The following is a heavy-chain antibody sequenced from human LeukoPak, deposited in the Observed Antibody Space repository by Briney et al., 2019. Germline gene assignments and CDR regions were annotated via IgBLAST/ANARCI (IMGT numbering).Heavy chain of an antibody. D-gene: IGHD2-2*01. CDR2: MNPNNSNT. CDR3: ARAPEGYCSSTRCSTAEYFQH. V-gene: IGHV1-8*03. J-gene: IGHJ1*01. Sequence: ASVKVSCKASRYTFTGYDINWVRQAAGQGLEWMGWMNPNNSNTGYAQKFQGRVTITRDTTINTTYMELRSLISDDTAVYYCARAPEGYCSSTRCSTAEYFQHWGQGTLVTVSS. CDR1: RYTFTGYD.